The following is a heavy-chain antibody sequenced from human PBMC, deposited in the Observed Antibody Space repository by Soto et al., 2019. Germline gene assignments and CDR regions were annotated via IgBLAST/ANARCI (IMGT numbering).Heavy chain of an antibody. Sequence: QVQLVQSGAEVKKPGSSVKVSCKASGGTFSSYAISWVRQAPGQGLEWMGGIIPIFGTANYAQKFQGRVTITADESTSTAYMELSSLRSEDTAVYYCATEVAEAYYYDSSGYDAFDIWGQGTMVTVSS. V-gene: IGHV1-69*01. CDR3: ATEVAEAYYYDSSGYDAFDI. J-gene: IGHJ3*02. CDR1: GGTFSSYA. CDR2: IIPIFGTA. D-gene: IGHD3-22*01.